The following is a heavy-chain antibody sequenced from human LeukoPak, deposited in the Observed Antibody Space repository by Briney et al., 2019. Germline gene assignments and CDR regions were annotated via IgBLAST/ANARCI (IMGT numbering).Heavy chain of an antibody. V-gene: IGHV3-48*03. CDR1: GFTFSSYE. D-gene: IGHD6-13*01. J-gene: IGHJ6*03. CDR3: ARVAPYYPRYKKEGYSSSDPYNYYYYYYMDV. CDR2: ISSSSSTI. Sequence: PGGSLRLSCAASGFTFSSYEMNWVRQAPGKGLEWVSYISSSSSTIYYADSVKGRFTISRDNAKNSLYLQMNSLRAEDTAVYYCARVAPYYPRYKKEGYSSSDPYNYYYYYYMDVWGKGTTVTVSS.